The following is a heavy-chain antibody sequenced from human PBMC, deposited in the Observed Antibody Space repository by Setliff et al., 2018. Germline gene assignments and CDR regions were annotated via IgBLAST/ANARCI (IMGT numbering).Heavy chain of an antibody. Sequence: SETLSLTCTVSDGSIRSGDYWGWIRQHPGKGLEWIGYIHHTGTTFYNPSFRSRVTISVDTSKNQFSLKLTSLTAADTAVYYCARAKDGYDFDYFDYWGQGTPVTVS. V-gene: IGHV4-31*03. D-gene: IGHD5-12*01. J-gene: IGHJ4*02. CDR3: ARAKDGYDFDYFDY. CDR2: IHHTGTT. CDR1: DGSIRSGDY.